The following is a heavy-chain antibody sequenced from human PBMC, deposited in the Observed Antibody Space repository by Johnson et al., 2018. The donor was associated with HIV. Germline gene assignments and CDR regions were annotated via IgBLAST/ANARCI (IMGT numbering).Heavy chain of an antibody. Sequence: VQLVESGGGVVRPGGSLRLSCAASGFTFDDYGMSWVRQAPGKGLEWVSGINWNGGSTGYADSVKGRFTISRYNAKNSLYLQMNSLRAEDTALYYCAREIPYDYVWGSYRPGAFDIWGQGTMVTVSS. D-gene: IGHD3-16*02. CDR3: AREIPYDYVWGSYRPGAFDI. CDR1: GFTFDDYG. J-gene: IGHJ3*02. V-gene: IGHV3-20*04. CDR2: INWNGGST.